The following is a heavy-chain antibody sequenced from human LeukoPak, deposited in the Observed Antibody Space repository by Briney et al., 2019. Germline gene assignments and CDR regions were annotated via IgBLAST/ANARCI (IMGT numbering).Heavy chain of an antibody. CDR2: INHSGST. Sequence: KTGGSLRLSCAASGFNFSSYSMKWIRQPPGKGLEWIGEINHSGSTNYNPSLKSRVTISVDTSKNQFSLKLSSVTAADTAVYYCARGGEREWLRPFDYWGQGTLVTVPS. CDR1: GFNFSSYS. D-gene: IGHD5-12*01. CDR3: ARGGEREWLRPFDY. V-gene: IGHV4-34*01. J-gene: IGHJ4*02.